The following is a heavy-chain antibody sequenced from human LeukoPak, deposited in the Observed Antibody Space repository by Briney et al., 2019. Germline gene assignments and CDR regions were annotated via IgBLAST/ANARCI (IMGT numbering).Heavy chain of an antibody. V-gene: IGHV1-18*01. CDR2: ISAYNGNT. Sequence: ASVNVSCTTSGYPFTTYGISWVRQAPGEGLEWMGWISAYNGNTNYAQTLQGRVTITTATSTSTAYMELRSRTSDDTAVYFWPRDLGYSSSCPNYWGQGTLVTVSS. D-gene: IGHD6-13*01. J-gene: IGHJ4*02. CDR3: PRDLGYSSSCPNY. CDR1: GYPFTTYG.